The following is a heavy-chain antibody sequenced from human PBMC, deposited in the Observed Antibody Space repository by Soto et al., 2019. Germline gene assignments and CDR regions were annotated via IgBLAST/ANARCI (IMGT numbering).Heavy chain of an antibody. CDR2: ISGSGGST. CDR1: GLTFSSYA. V-gene: IGHV3-23*01. CDR3: AKGIRFFEWSLDY. Sequence: GGSLRLSCAASGLTFSSYAMNWVRQAPGKGLEWVSAISGSGGSTYYANSVKGRFTISRDNSKNTPYLQMNSLRAEDTALYYCAKGIRFFEWSLDYWGQGSLVTVSS. D-gene: IGHD3-3*01. J-gene: IGHJ4*02.